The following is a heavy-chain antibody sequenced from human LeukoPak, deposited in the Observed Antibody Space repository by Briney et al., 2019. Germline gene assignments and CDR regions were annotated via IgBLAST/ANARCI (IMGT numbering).Heavy chain of an antibody. V-gene: IGHV4-30-4*01. Sequence: SETLSLTCTVSGGSISSGDYYWSWIRQPPGKGLEWIGYIYYSGSTYYNPSLKSRVTISVDTSKNQFSLKLSSVTAADTAVYYCARAHYDFWSGPSLDYWGQGTLVTVSS. CDR2: IYYSGST. CDR1: GGSISSGDYY. CDR3: ARAHYDFWSGPSLDY. D-gene: IGHD3-3*01. J-gene: IGHJ4*02.